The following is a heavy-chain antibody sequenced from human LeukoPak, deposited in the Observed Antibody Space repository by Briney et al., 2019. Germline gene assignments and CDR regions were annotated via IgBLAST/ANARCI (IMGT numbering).Heavy chain of an antibody. CDR1: GGSFSGYY. J-gene: IGHJ6*03. D-gene: IGHD6-6*01. CDR2: INHSGRT. CDR3: ASVRARKSIAARPGSSMGYYMDV. V-gene: IGHV4-34*01. Sequence: SETLSLTCAVYGGSFSGYYWSWIRQPPGKGLEWIGEINHSGRTNYNPSLKSRVTISVDTSKNQFSLKLSSVTAADTAVYYCASVRARKSIAARPGSSMGYYMDVWGKGTTVTVSS.